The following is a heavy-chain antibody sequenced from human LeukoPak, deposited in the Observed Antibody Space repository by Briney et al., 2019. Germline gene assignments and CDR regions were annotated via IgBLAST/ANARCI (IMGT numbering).Heavy chain of an antibody. Sequence: PGESLRLSCVASGFTFRSYSTNWVRQAPGKGLEWVSSISNSGASTDCADSVKGRFTISRDNARNSLYLQMTSLRAEDTAVYYCARESRRYGSGSYPPDYWGRGTLVTVSS. CDR2: ISNSGAST. D-gene: IGHD3-10*01. CDR1: GFTFRSYS. V-gene: IGHV3-21*06. J-gene: IGHJ4*02. CDR3: ARESRRYGSGSYPPDY.